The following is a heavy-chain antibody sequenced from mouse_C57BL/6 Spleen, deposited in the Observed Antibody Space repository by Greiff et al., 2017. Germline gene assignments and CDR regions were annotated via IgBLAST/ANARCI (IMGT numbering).Heavy chain of an antibody. V-gene: IGHV2-2*01. J-gene: IGHJ2*01. Sequence: QVQLQQSGPGLVQPSQSLSITCTVSGFSLTSYGVHWVRQSPGKGLEWLGVIWSGGSTDYNAAFISRLSISKDNSKSKVFFKMNSLQADDTAIYYCARTFINYFDYWGQGTTLTVAS. D-gene: IGHD1-1*01. CDR1: GFSLTSYG. CDR3: ARTFINYFDY. CDR2: IWSGGST.